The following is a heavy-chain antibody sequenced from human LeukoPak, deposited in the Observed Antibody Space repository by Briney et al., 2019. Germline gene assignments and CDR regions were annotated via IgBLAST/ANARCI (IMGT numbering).Heavy chain of an antibody. CDR3: AKDPPYSSSWYGSYYFDY. Sequence: GGSLRLSCVASEFTFSGYAIHLVRQAPGKGLEWVALISYDGSNKYYADSVKGRFTISRDNSKKTLYLQMNSLRATDTAVYYCAKDPPYSSSWYGSYYFDYWGQGTLVTVSS. D-gene: IGHD6-13*01. CDR1: EFTFSGYA. CDR2: ISYDGSNK. V-gene: IGHV3-30-3*01. J-gene: IGHJ4*02.